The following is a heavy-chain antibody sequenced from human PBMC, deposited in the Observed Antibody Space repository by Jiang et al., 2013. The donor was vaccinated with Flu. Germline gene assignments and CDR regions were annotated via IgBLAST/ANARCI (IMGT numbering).Heavy chain of an antibody. CDR2: IYYTGST. J-gene: IGHJ5*02. V-gene: IGHV4-59*01. Sequence: ETLSLTCTVSGGSLNNYYWSWIRQPPGKGLEWIGYIYYTGSTVYNDALGSRVTMSVDTSNNQFSLNLNSVTAADTAVYYCARISHHPERVDPWGQGTLVTVSS. CDR3: ARISHHPERVDP. CDR1: GGSLNNYY.